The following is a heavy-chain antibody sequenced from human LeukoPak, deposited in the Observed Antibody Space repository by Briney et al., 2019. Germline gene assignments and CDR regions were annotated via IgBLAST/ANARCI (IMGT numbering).Heavy chain of an antibody. CDR2: FWAHGRSQ. J-gene: IGHJ4*02. CDR3: ARDDDSSSHYSLFEY. CDR1: GFSVSRYG. Sequence: GGSLRLSCAASGFSVSRYGMHLVRQAPGKGLEWVAVFWAHGRSQYYADSVRGRFTISRDTSANMVYLQMSSLRAEDTAVYYCARDDDSSSHYSLFEYWGQGTRVTVSS. V-gene: IGHV3-33*01. D-gene: IGHD3-22*01.